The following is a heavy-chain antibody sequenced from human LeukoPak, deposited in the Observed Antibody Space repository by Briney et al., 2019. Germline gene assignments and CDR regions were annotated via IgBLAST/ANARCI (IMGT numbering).Heavy chain of an antibody. CDR3: ARSKGHLDS. J-gene: IGHJ4*02. CDR1: GDSVSSNSAA. Sequence: SQTLSLTCAISGDSVSSNSAAWNWIRQSPSRGLEWLGRTYYRSKWFNDYAASVRSRITIKPDSPNNQYTLKLHAVTPEDTAMYFCARSKGHLDSWGQGTLVTVSS. V-gene: IGHV6-1*01. CDR2: TYYRSKWFN.